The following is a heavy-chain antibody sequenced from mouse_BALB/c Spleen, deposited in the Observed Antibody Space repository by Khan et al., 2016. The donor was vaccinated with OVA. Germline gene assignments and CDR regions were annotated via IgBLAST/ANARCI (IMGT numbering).Heavy chain of an antibody. Sequence: QVQLQQSGAELMKPGASVKISCKATGFTFSSYWIEWVKQRPGHGLEWVGQTLPGSGTTNYTEKFKGKATFTADTSSNTAYMQLSSLTSEDSAVYYCALYGSRGDYWGQGTTLTVSS. J-gene: IGHJ2*01. CDR3: ALYGSRGDY. D-gene: IGHD1-1*01. CDR1: GFTFSSYW. V-gene: IGHV1-9*01. CDR2: TLPGSGTT.